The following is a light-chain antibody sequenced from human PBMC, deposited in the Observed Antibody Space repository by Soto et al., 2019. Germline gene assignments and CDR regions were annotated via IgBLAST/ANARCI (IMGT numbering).Light chain of an antibody. CDR2: WAS. V-gene: IGKV4-1*01. CDR3: QQYYSPWT. CDR1: QRVLYSSNNKNY. Sequence: DIVMTQSPDSLAVSLGERATINCKSSQRVLYSSNNKNYLAWYQQKPGQPPKLLIYWASIRESGVPDRFSGSGSGTDFTLTISNLQAADVAVYYCQQYYSPWTFGQGTKVEIK. J-gene: IGKJ1*01.